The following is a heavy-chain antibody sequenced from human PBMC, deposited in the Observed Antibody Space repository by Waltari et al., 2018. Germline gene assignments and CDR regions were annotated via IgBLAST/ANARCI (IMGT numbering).Heavy chain of an antibody. D-gene: IGHD4-4*01. CDR3: ARDPHYSNFDY. Sequence: EVHLVESGGGLVRPGGSLRLSCAASGFTFSTYWMTWVRQAPGKGLEWLTNIKGDGSQKNYVDSVKGRFTISRDTANNSLYLQMNSLRAEDTAVYYCARDPHYSNFDYWGQGTLVTVSS. J-gene: IGHJ4*02. V-gene: IGHV3-7*01. CDR1: GFTFSTYW. CDR2: IKGDGSQK.